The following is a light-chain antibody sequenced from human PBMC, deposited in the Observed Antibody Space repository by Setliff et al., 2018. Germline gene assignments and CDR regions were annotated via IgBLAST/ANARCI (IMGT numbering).Light chain of an antibody. CDR2: DVS. J-gene: IGLJ2*01. CDR3: SSYTTSILRV. Sequence: QSALTQPASLSGSPGQSITISCTGTSSDIGAYTYVSWYQQHPGKAPKLLISDVSYRPSGVSHRFSGSKSGNTASLTISWLQAEDEADYYCSSYTTSILRVFGGGTKVTVL. V-gene: IGLV2-14*03. CDR1: SSDIGAYTY.